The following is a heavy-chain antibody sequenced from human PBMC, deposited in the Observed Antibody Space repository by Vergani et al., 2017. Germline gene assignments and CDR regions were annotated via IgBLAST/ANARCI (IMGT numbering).Heavy chain of an antibody. D-gene: IGHD3-22*01. CDR3: ARGGYYYDSSGYPVDAFDI. V-gene: IGHV4-34*01. CDR1: GGSFSGYY. CDR2: ISHSGST. J-gene: IGHJ3*02. Sequence: QVQLQQWGAGLLKPSETLSLTCAVYGGSFSGYYWSWIRQPPGKGLEWIGEISHSGSTNYNPSLKSRVTISVDTSKNQFSLKLSSVTAADTAVYYCARGGYYYDSSGYPVDAFDIWGQGTMVTVSS.